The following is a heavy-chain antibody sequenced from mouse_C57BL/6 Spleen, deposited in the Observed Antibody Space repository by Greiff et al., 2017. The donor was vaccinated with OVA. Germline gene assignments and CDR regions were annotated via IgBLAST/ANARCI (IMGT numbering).Heavy chain of an antibody. V-gene: IGHV1-69*01. Sequence: VQLQQPGAELVMPGASVKLSCKASGYTFTSYWMHWVKQRPGQGLEWIGEIDPSDSYTNYNQKFKGKSTLTVDKSSSTAYMQLSSLTSEDSAVYYCARGGLSGNPYYFDYWGQGTTLTVSS. D-gene: IGHD2-1*01. CDR3: ARGGLSGNPYYFDY. J-gene: IGHJ2*01. CDR1: GYTFTSYW. CDR2: IDPSDSYT.